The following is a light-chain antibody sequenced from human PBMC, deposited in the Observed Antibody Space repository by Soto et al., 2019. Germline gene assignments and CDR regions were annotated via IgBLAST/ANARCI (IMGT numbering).Light chain of an antibody. CDR2: LGS. Sequence: DIVMTQSPLSLPVTPGEPASISCRSSQSLLHSNGYNYLDWYLQKPGQSPQLLIYLGSYRASGVPDRFSGSGSGTNFTLTISTVEAEDVGVYYCMQALQTPRTFGQGTKVEVK. CDR1: QSLLHSNGYNY. J-gene: IGKJ1*01. V-gene: IGKV2-28*01. CDR3: MQALQTPRT.